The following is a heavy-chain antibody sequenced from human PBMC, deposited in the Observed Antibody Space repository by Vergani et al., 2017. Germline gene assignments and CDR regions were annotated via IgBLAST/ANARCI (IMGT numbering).Heavy chain of an antibody. J-gene: IGHJ4*02. V-gene: IGHV3-30-3*01. Sequence: QVQLVESGGGVVQPGTSLRLSCVVSGFALNRHAMYWVRQAPGKGLEWVVGISFDGTNEYYPDLVKGRFTISRDIAKNTLYLQVRSLRLEDTGVYHCVRDRGLCAGGRGYTEAWGYWGQGTPVTVSS. CDR2: ISFDGTNE. CDR3: VRDRGLCAGGRGYTEAWGY. D-gene: IGHD6-25*01. CDR1: GFALNRHA.